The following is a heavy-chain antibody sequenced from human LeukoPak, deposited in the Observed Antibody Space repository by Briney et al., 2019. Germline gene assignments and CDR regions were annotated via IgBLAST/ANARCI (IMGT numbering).Heavy chain of an antibody. CDR2: IIPIFGTA. D-gene: IGHD2-8*01. CDR3: ARGDGRYCTNGVCRRGRYYMDV. J-gene: IGHJ6*03. Sequence: SVKVSCTASGATFSSYAISWVRQAPGQGLEWMGGIIPIFGTANYAQKFQGRATITTDESTSTAYMELSSLRSEDTAVYYCARGDGRYCTNGVCRRGRYYMDVWGKGTTVTVSS. CDR1: GATFSSYA. V-gene: IGHV1-69*05.